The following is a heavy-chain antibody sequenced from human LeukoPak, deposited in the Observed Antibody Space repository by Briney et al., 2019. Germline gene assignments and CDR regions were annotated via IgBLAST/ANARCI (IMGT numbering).Heavy chain of an antibody. J-gene: IGHJ4*02. CDR3: VGYDILTL. D-gene: IGHD3-9*01. CDR1: GFTFSRDS. CDR2: INGGGSPI. V-gene: IGHV3-48*01. Sequence: PGGSLRLSCAASGFTFSRDSMNWVRQAPGKGLEWVSYINGGGSPIFYADSVRGRFTISRDNAKNTLYLQMNSLRAEDTAVYYCVGYDILTLWGQGTLVTVSS.